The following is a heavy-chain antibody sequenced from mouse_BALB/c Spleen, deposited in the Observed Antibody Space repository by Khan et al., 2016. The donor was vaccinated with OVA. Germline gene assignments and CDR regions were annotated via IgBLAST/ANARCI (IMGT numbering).Heavy chain of an antibody. V-gene: IGHV1-7*01. CDR1: GYTFTTYW. Sequence: FQLQQSGAELAKPGASVEMSCKASGYTFTTYWMHWVKQRPGQGLEWIGYIDPSTGYTEYNQKFKDKATLTADKSSSQAYMQLSSMTDEDSAVYYCTRRAYYAYSWFFDVWGAGTTVTVSS. J-gene: IGHJ1*01. CDR3: TRRAYYAYSWFFDV. CDR2: IDPSTGYT. D-gene: IGHD1-2*01.